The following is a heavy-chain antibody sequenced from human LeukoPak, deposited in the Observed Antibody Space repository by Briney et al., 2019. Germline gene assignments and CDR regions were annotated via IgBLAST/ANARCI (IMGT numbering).Heavy chain of an antibody. CDR1: GGSFSGYY. D-gene: IGHD2-2*02. J-gene: IGHJ5*02. CDR2: INHSGST. V-gene: IGHV4-34*01. Sequence: SETLSLTCAVYGGSFSGYYWSWIRLPPGKGLEWIGEINHSGSTNYNPSLKSRVTISVDTSKNQFSLKLSSVTAADTAVYYCARGGGYCSSTSCYSNWFDPWGQGTLVTVSS. CDR3: ARGGGYCSSTSCYSNWFDP.